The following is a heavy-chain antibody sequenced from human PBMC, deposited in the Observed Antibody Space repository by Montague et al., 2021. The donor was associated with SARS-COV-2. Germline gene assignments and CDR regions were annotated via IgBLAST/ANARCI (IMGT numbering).Heavy chain of an antibody. D-gene: IGHD6-6*01. Sequence: SLRLSCAASGFTFSSYSVNWVRQAPGKGLEWISYISSSTNIIYYADSVKGRFTISRDNARNSLYLQMNSLRVDDMAVYYCAKDLVLRAARPDALDVWGQGTVVTVSS. CDR3: AKDLVLRAARPDALDV. CDR1: GFTFSSYS. V-gene: IGHV3-48*04. CDR2: ISSSTNII. J-gene: IGHJ3*01.